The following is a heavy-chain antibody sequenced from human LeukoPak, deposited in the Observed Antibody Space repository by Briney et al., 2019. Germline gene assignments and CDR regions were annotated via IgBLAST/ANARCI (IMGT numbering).Heavy chain of an antibody. V-gene: IGHV3-53*01. CDR3: ANYGGNHYYYYGMDV. CDR1: GFTVSSNY. J-gene: IGHJ6*02. Sequence: PGGSLRLSCAASGFTVSSNYMSWVRQAPGKGLEWVSVIYSGGSTYYADSVKGRFTISRDNSKNTLYLQMNSLRAEDTAVYYCANYGGNHYYYYGMDVWGQGTTVTVSS. D-gene: IGHD4-23*01. CDR2: IYSGGST.